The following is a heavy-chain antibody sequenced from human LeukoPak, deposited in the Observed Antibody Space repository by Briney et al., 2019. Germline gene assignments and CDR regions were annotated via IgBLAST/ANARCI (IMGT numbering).Heavy chain of an antibody. V-gene: IGHV3-30*18. J-gene: IGHJ4*02. CDR3: AKESEINTAMVTAPFDY. CDR1: GFTFSSYG. D-gene: IGHD5-18*01. CDR2: ISYDGSNK. Sequence: GRSLRLSCAASGFTFSSYGMHWVRQAPGKGLEWAAVISYDGSNKYYADSVKGRFTISRDNSKNTLYLQMNSLRAEDTAVYYCAKESEINTAMVTAPFDYWGQGTLVTVSS.